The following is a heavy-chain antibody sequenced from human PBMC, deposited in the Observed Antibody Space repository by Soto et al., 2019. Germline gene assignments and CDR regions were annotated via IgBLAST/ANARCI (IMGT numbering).Heavy chain of an antibody. V-gene: IGHV1-3*01. J-gene: IGHJ3*02. CDR1: GYTFTSYA. CDR3: ARESSWELPGGVYAFDI. CDR2: INAGNGNT. Sequence: ASVKVSCKASGYTFTSYAMHWVRQAPGQRLEWMGWINAGNGNTKYSQKFQGRVTITRDTSASTAYMELSSLRSEDTAVYYCARESSWELPGGVYAFDIWGQGTMVTVSS. D-gene: IGHD1-26*01.